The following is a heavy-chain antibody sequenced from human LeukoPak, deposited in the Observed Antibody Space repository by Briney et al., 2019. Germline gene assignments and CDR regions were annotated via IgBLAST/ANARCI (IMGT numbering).Heavy chain of an antibody. CDR3: ATHHTSRYSHYYFDY. J-gene: IGHJ4*02. V-gene: IGHV3-74*01. D-gene: IGHD2-2*01. CDR2: INTDGSST. Sequence: PGGSLRLSCAASGFTFGSYWMHWVRQAPGKGLVWVSRINTDGSSTSYADSLKGRFTISRDNSKNTLYLQMHSLRAEDTAVYYCATHHTSRYSHYYFDYWGQGTLVTVSS. CDR1: GFTFGSYW.